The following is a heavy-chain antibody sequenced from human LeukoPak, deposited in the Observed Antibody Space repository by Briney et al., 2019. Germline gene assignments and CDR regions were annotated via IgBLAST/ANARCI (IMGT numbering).Heavy chain of an antibody. CDR3: AQIYLDY. CDR2: IIVSGGST. CDR1: GFTFSSYG. Sequence: GGSLRLSCAASGFTFSSYGMSWVRQAPGKGLEWVSSIIVSGGSTYYADSVKGRFTLSRDNSKNTVYLQMNSLRAEGTAVYYCAQIYLDYWGQGTLVTVSS. V-gene: IGHV3-23*01. J-gene: IGHJ4*02.